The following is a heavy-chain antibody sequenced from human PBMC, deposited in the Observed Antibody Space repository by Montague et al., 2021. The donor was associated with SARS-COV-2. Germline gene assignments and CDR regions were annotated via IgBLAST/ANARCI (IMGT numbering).Heavy chain of an antibody. CDR1: GFIFSTYA. V-gene: IGHV3-23*01. D-gene: IGHD2/OR15-2a*01. CDR3: AKNFPGQFYFDD. Sequence: SLRLSLSASGFIFSTYAMNWVRQAPGKGLEWVSGISSGGNKHHADSVKGRFTISRDDSRNTLYLQMHSLRAEDTAMYYCAKNFPGQFYFDDWGQGTLVAVSS. CDR2: ISSGGNK. J-gene: IGHJ4*02.